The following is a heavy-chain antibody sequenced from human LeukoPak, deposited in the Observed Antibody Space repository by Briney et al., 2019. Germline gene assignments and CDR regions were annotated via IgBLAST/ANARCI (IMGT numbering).Heavy chain of an antibody. CDR2: IAWDGEIL. CDR3: AKSDRGSSRYVWYFQY. D-gene: IGHD6-13*01. J-gene: IGHJ1*01. V-gene: IGHV3-9*01. Sequence: GGSLRLSCEASGVTYDAYAIHWVRQVPGKGLERVSGIAWDGEILGFADSVKGRFTVSRDNAKNSLHLEMNSLRIEDTAMYYCAKSDRGSSRYVWYFQYWGQGTLVTVSS. CDR1: GVTYDAYA.